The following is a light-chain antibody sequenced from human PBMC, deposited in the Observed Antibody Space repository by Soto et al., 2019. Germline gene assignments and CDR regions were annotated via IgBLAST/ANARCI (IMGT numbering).Light chain of an antibody. CDR1: SSNIGRNY. CDR2: WDN. V-gene: IGLV1-47*01. J-gene: IGLJ2*01. Sequence: QSVLTQPPSASGTPGQRVTISCSGSSSNIGRNYLYWYQQFSGTAPKLLVYWDNHRPSGVPDRFSGSKSGTSASLAISGLRSEDEADYYCATWDDSLSGVVFGGGTKLTVL. CDR3: ATWDDSLSGVV.